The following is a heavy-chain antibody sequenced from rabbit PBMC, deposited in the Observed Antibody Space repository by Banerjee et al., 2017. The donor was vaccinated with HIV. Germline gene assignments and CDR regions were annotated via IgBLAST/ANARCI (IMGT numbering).Heavy chain of an antibody. Sequence: ASWAKGRFTISKTSSTTVTLQMTSLTAADTATYFCARSASSTTYEYGWDLWGQGTLVTVS. J-gene: IGHJ6*01. V-gene: IGHV1S40*01. CDR3: ARSASSTTYEYGWDL. D-gene: IGHD1-1*01.